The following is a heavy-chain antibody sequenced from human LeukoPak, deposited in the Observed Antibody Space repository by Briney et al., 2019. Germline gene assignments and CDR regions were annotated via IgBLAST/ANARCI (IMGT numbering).Heavy chain of an antibody. CDR3: AKGPKRYLDY. CDR2: IYSGGST. CDR1: GFTVSSTY. V-gene: IGHV3-66*01. Sequence: GGSLRLSCAASGFTVSSTYMSWVRQAPGKGLEWVSLIYSGGSTYYADSVKGRFTISRDNSENTLYFQMNSLTAEDTAVYYCAKGPKRYLDYWGQGTLVTVSS. J-gene: IGHJ4*02.